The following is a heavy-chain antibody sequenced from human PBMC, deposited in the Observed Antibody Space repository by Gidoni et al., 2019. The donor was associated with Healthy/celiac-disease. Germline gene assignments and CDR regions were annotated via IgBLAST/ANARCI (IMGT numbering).Heavy chain of an antibody. Sequence: EVQLVESGGGLVKPGRSLRLSCTASGFTFGAYAMSWFRQAPGKGLEWVGFIRSKAYGGTTEYAASVKGRFTISRDDSKSIAYLQMNSLKTEDTAVYYCTRALQIVVVPAAGYWGQGTLVTVSS. CDR2: IRSKAYGGTT. J-gene: IGHJ4*02. V-gene: IGHV3-49*05. D-gene: IGHD2-2*01. CDR3: TRALQIVVVPAAGY. CDR1: GFTFGAYA.